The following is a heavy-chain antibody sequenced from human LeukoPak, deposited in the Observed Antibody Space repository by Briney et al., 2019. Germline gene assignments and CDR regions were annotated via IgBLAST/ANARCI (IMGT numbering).Heavy chain of an antibody. Sequence: GGSLRLSCAASGFTFSSYAMSWVRQAPGKGLEWVSAISGSGGSTYYADSVKGRFTISRDNSKNTLYLQMNSLRAEDTAVYYCAKGDKLNDYGDLPLDYWGQGTPVTVSS. CDR3: AKGDKLNDYGDLPLDY. CDR1: GFTFSSYA. J-gene: IGHJ4*02. CDR2: ISGSGGST. V-gene: IGHV3-23*01. D-gene: IGHD4-17*01.